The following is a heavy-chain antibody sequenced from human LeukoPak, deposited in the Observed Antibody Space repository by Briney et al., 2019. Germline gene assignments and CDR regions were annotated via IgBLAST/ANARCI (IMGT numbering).Heavy chain of an antibody. J-gene: IGHJ3*02. V-gene: IGHV4-4*07. CDR1: GGSISSYY. CDR3: ARDYDFWTDAFDI. D-gene: IGHD3-3*01. Sequence: SETLSLTCTVSGGSISSYYWTWIRQPAGKGLEWIGRIYSSGSTNYNPSLKSRVTMSVDTSKNQLSLKLSSVTAADTAVYYCARDYDFWTDAFDIWGQGTMVIVSS. CDR2: IYSSGST.